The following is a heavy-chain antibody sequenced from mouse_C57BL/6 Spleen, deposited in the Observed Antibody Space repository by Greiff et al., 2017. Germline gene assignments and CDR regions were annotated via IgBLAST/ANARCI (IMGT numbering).Heavy chain of an antibody. J-gene: IGHJ2*01. CDR3: ARQLRSFFDY. CDR2: IHPNSGST. D-gene: IGHD3-2*02. CDR1: GYTFTSYW. V-gene: IGHV1-64*01. Sequence: VKLQQPGAELVKPGASVKLSCKASGYTFTSYWMHWVKQRPGQGLEWIGMIHPNSGSTNYNEKFKSKATLTVDKSSSTAYMQLSSLTSEDSAVYYCARQLRSFFDYWGQGTTLTVSS.